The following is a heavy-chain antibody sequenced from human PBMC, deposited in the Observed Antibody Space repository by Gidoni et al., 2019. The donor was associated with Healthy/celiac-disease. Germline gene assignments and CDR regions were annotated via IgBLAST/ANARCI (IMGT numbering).Heavy chain of an antibody. CDR2: INHRGST. CDR3: ASGYGGRYYYYGMDV. Sequence: QVQLQQWGAGLLKPSETLSLTCAGYGGSFSGYYWSWIRQPPGKGLEWIGEINHRGSTNYNPSLKSRVTISVDTSKTQFSLKLSSVTAADTAVYYCASGYGGRYYYYGMDVWGQGTTVTVSS. CDR1: GGSFSGYY. D-gene: IGHD4-17*01. V-gene: IGHV4-34*01. J-gene: IGHJ6*02.